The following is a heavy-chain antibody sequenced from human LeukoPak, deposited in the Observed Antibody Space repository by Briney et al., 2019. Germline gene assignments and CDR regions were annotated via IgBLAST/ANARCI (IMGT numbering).Heavy chain of an antibody. Sequence: ASVKVSCKASGYTFTSYGISWVRQAPGQGLEWMGWISAYNGNTNYAQKLQGRVTMTTDTSTSAAYMELRSLRSDDTAVYYCARPGYSSSWYSVDYWGQGTLVTVSS. V-gene: IGHV1-18*01. D-gene: IGHD6-13*01. J-gene: IGHJ4*02. CDR1: GYTFTSYG. CDR3: ARPGYSSSWYSVDY. CDR2: ISAYNGNT.